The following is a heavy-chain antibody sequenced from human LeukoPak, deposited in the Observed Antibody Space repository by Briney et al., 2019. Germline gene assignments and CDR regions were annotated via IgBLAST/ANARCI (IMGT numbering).Heavy chain of an antibody. J-gene: IGHJ3*02. CDR3: ARGDYFGSGTSFIDAFDI. Sequence: GGSLRLSCAASRFTFSNHWMSWVRQAPGKGLEWVANIKQYGSEKYYVDSVKGRLTISRDNAKNSLYLQMNSLRAEDTAVYYCARGDYFGSGTSFIDAFDIWGQGTMVTVS. V-gene: IGHV3-7*01. CDR2: IKQYGSEK. D-gene: IGHD3-10*01. CDR1: RFTFSNHW.